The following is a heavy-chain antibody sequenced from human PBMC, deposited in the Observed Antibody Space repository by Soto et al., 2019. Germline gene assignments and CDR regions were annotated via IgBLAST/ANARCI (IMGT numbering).Heavy chain of an antibody. CDR3: ARDAWGHDY. CDR1: GRTSPPYN. CDR2: INPSGDST. D-gene: IGHD7-27*01. V-gene: IGHV1-46*01. J-gene: IGHJ4*02. Sequence: QVQLVQSGAEVTQPGASVKISCKTSGRTSPPYNVHWVRQAPGQGLEWMGIINPSGDSTTYAQNYQGRVSMTRDSSTTTVFMELRSLTSEDTAMYYCARDAWGHDYWGQGTLVTVSS.